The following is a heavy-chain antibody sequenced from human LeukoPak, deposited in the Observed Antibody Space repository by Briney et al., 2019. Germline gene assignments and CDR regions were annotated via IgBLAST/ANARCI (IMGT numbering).Heavy chain of an antibody. D-gene: IGHD3-10*01. V-gene: IGHV4-30-2*01. J-gene: IGHJ4*02. CDR3: ARGRVDYYGSGSPHRYFDY. CDR2: IYHSGST. Sequence: SQTLSLTCAVSGGSISSGGYSWSWIRQPPGKGLEWIGYIYHSGSTYYNPSLKGRVTISVDRSKNQFSLKLSSVTAADTAVYYCARGRVDYYGSGSPHRYFDYWGQGTLVTVSS. CDR1: GGSISSGGYS.